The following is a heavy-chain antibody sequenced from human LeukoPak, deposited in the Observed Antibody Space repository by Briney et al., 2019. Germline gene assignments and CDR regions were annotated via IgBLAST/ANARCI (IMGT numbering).Heavy chain of an antibody. D-gene: IGHD3-3*01. CDR1: GGSISSGGYY. V-gene: IGHV4-31*03. CDR2: IYYSGST. CDR3: ARERFNYGFWSGLDP. J-gene: IGHJ5*02. Sequence: PSETLSLTCTVSGGSISSGGYYWSWIRQHPGKGLEWVGYIYYSGSTYYNPSLKSRVTISVDTSKNQFSLKLSSVTAADTAVYYCARERFNYGFWSGLDPWGQGTLVTVSS.